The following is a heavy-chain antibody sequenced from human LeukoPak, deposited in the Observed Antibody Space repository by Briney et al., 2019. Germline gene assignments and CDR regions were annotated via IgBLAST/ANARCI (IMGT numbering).Heavy chain of an antibody. CDR3: ARDLRIAAAGTADDAFDI. D-gene: IGHD6-13*01. CDR2: IYYSGST. Sequence: SETLSLTCTVSGGSISSYYWSWIRQPPGKGLEWIGYIYYSGSTNYNPSLKSRVTISVDTSKNQFSLKLSSVTAADTAVYYCARDLRIAAAGTADDAFDIWGQGTMVTVSS. J-gene: IGHJ3*02. V-gene: IGHV4-59*12. CDR1: GGSISSYY.